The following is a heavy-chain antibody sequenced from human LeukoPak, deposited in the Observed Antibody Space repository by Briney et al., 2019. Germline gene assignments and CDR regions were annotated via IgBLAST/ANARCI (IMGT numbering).Heavy chain of an antibody. CDR1: GFTFSTYD. J-gene: IGHJ4*02. Sequence: GGSLRLSCAASGFTFSTYDFHWVRQTTGKGLEWVSATGTAGDTWYSGSVKGRFTISRENAKSSMYLQMDSLRAGDTAVYYCARQNRNGFDYWGQGTLVTVSS. V-gene: IGHV3-13*01. D-gene: IGHD2-8*01. CDR2: TGTAGDT. CDR3: ARQNRNGFDY.